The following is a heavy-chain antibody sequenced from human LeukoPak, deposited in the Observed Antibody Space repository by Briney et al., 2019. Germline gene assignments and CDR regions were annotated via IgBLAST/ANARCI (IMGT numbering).Heavy chain of an antibody. D-gene: IGHD6-13*01. CDR2: ISGYNGIT. Sequence: ASVKVSCKTSGYTFTSFGLSWVRQAPGQGLEWMGWISGYNGITEYPQKFRGRVTVTTDTSTSTAYMELRSLRSDDTAVYYCARDDSSWYFDHWDQGTLVTVSS. CDR3: ARDDSSWYFDH. V-gene: IGHV1-18*01. CDR1: GYTFTSFG. J-gene: IGHJ4*02.